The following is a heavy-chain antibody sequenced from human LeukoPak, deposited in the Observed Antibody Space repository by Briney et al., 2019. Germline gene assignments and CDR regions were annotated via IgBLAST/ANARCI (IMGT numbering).Heavy chain of an antibody. CDR2: ISWNSGSI. Sequence: GGSLRLSCAASGFTFDDYAMHWVRQAPGKGLEWVSGISWNSGSIGYADSVKGRFTISRDNAKNTVYLQMNSLRAEDTAVFYCVRDLVGPADYWGQGTLVTVSS. V-gene: IGHV3-9*01. J-gene: IGHJ4*02. CDR1: GFTFDDYA. D-gene: IGHD2-8*02. CDR3: VRDLVGPADY.